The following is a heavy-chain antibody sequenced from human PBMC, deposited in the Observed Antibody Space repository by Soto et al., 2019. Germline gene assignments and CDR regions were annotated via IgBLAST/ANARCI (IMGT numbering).Heavy chain of an antibody. V-gene: IGHV1-46*01. J-gene: IGHJ2*01. D-gene: IGHD2-21*02. CDR2: INPSGGST. CDR1: GYTFTSYY. Sequence: QVQLVQSGAEVKKPGASVKVSCKASGYTFTSYYMHWVRQAPGQGLEWMGIINPSGGSTSYAQKFQGRVTMTRDSSTSTVYMELSSLRSEDTAVYYCARGGVVVTAQLYWYFVLWGRGTLVTVSS. CDR3: ARGGVVVTAQLYWYFVL.